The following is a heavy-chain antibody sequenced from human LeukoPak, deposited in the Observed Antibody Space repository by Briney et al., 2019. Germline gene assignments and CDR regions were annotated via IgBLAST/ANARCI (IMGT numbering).Heavy chain of an antibody. CDR1: GFTFSSYS. Sequence: GGSLRLSCAASGFTFSSYSMNWVRQAPGKGLEWVSYISSSSTIYYADSVKGRFTISRDNAKNSLYLQMNSLRAEDTAVYYCARGLVRAFDIWGQGTMVTVSS. D-gene: IGHD3-9*01. CDR2: ISSSSTI. V-gene: IGHV3-48*01. J-gene: IGHJ3*02. CDR3: ARGLVRAFDI.